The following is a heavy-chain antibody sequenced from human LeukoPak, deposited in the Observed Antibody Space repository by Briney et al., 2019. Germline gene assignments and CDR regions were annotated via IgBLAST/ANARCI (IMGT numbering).Heavy chain of an antibody. D-gene: IGHD2-2*01. Sequence: SETLSLTCTVSGGSISSGGYYWSWIRQHPGKGLEWIGYIYYSGSTYYNPSLKSRVTISVDTSKNQFSLKLSSVTAADTAVYYCARQLSSTNGGYFQHWGQGTLVTVSS. V-gene: IGHV4-31*03. CDR2: IYYSGST. CDR3: ARQLSSTNGGYFQH. CDR1: GGSISSGGYY. J-gene: IGHJ1*01.